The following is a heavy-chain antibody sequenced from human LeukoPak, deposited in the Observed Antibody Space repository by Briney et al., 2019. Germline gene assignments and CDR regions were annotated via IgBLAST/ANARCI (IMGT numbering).Heavy chain of an antibody. D-gene: IGHD2-15*01. CDR2: MNPNSGDA. V-gene: IGHV1-2*02. J-gene: IGHJ1*01. CDR1: GYTFTGYY. CDR3: ARGYSRYFQH. Sequence: ASVKVSCKASGYTFTGYYMHWVRQAPGQGLEWMGWMNPNSGDAKYAQKFQGRVTMTRDTSIDTAYMELSRLRYDDTAVYYCARGYSRYFQHWGQGTLITVSS.